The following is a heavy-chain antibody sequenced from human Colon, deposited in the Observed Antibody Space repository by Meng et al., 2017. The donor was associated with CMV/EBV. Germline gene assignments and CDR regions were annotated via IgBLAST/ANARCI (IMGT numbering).Heavy chain of an antibody. CDR1: RGYIGNYY. V-gene: IGHV4-59*01. D-gene: IGHD1-7*01. J-gene: IGHJ5*02. CDR2: VSHNGRT. CDR3: ARGAWNYIGWFDP. Sequence: GSLRLSCTVSRGYIGNYYWSWIRQSPGRGLEWIGYVSHNGRTSYSPALKSRVAISVDTSKNQFSLQLNSVTTADTAVYYCARGAWNYIGWFDPWGQGSLVTVSS.